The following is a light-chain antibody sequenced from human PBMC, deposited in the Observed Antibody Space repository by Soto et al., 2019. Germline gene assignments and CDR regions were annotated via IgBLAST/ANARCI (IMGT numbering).Light chain of an antibody. J-gene: IGLJ1*01. V-gene: IGLV2-14*02. CDR1: SSDVGSQNL. CDR2: EGN. Sequence: QSALTQPASVSGSPGQSITISCTGTSSDVGSQNLVSWYQQHPGKAPKLMIYEGNKRPSGVSKRFSGSKSGNTASLTISGLQAEDEADYYCSSYTGGNPSYVFGTGTKLTVL. CDR3: SSYTGGNPSYV.